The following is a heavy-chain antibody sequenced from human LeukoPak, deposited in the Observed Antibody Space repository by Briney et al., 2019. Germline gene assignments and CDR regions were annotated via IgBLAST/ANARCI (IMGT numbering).Heavy chain of an antibody. CDR2: IRYDESYK. CDR3: AKDSSYYDKSGYPYFDC. D-gene: IGHD3-22*01. Sequence: GGSLRLSCAASGFTFSTYGMHWVRQAPGKGLEWLTFIRYDESYKYYADPVKGRFTISRDNSKNTLYLQMSSLRAEDTAVYYCAKDSSYYDKSGYPYFDCWGQGTLVTVSS. J-gene: IGHJ4*02. V-gene: IGHV3-30*02. CDR1: GFTFSTYG.